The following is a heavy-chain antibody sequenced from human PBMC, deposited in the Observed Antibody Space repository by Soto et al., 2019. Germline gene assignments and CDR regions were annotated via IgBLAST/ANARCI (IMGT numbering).Heavy chain of an antibody. Sequence: SVKVSCKASGGTFSSYAISWVRQAPGQGHEWMGGIIPIFGTANYAQKFQGRVTITADKSTSTAYMELSSLRSEDTAVYYCARRAVAVAGTYYYYGMDVWGQGTTVTVSS. D-gene: IGHD6-19*01. CDR3: ARRAVAVAGTYYYYGMDV. CDR2: IIPIFGTA. CDR1: GGTFSSYA. V-gene: IGHV1-69*06. J-gene: IGHJ6*02.